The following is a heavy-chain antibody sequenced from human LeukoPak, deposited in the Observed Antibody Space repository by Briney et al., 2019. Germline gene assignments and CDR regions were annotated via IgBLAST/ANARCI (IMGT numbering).Heavy chain of an antibody. D-gene: IGHD3-22*01. CDR2: ISSSSTYI. CDR3: ARLRDSTGYYHLDY. CDR1: GFTFSSYG. J-gene: IGHJ4*02. V-gene: IGHV3-21*01. Sequence: GSLRLSCAASGFTFSSYGMHWVRQTPGKGLEWVSSISSSSTYIYYADLVKGRFTISRDNAENSLFLQMTSLRAEDTAVYYCARLRDSTGYYHLDYWGQGTLVTVSS.